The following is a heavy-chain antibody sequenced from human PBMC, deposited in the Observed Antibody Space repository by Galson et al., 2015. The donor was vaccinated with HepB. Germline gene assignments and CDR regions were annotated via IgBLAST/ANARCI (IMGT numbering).Heavy chain of an antibody. CDR1: GYTFTSYG. D-gene: IGHD3-22*01. CDR3: ARDLYYYDSSGYPYYFDY. CDR2: ISAYNGNT. V-gene: IGHV1-18*01. Sequence: SVKVSCKASGYTFTSYGISWVRQAPGQGLEWMGWISAYNGNTNYAQKLQGRVTMTTDTSTSTAYMELRSLRSDDTAVYYCARDLYYYDSSGYPYYFDYWGQGTLVTVSS. J-gene: IGHJ4*02.